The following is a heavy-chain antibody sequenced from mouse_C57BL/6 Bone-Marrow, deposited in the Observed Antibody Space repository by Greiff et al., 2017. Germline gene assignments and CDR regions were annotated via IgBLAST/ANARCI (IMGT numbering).Heavy chain of an antibody. Sequence: VQLQQPGAELVMPGASVKLSCKASGYTFTSYWMHWVNQRPGQGLEWIGEIDPSDSYTNYNQKFKGKSTLTVDKSSSTAYMQLSSLTSEDSAVYYCARGDPWFAYWGQGTLVTVSA. CDR3: ARGDPWFAY. J-gene: IGHJ3*01. V-gene: IGHV1-69*01. CDR2: IDPSDSYT. CDR1: GYTFTSYW.